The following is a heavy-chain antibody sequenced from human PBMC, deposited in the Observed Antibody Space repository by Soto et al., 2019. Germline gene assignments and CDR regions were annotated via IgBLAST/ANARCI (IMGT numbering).Heavy chain of an antibody. J-gene: IGHJ3*02. D-gene: IGHD3-22*01. Sequence: PSETLSLTCTVSGASISSSYWSWIRQSPGKGLEWIGYVHYSGSTKYNPSLKSRVTISVDTSKNQFSLKLSSVIAADTAVYYCARGYYDSNGQSNTFDIWGQGTMVTVSS. CDR3: ARGYYDSNGQSNTFDI. CDR1: GASISSSY. CDR2: VHYSGST. V-gene: IGHV4-59*01.